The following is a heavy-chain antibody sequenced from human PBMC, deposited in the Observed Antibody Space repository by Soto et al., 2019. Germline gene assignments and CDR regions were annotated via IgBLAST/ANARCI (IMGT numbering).Heavy chain of an antibody. Sequence: QVQLVESGGGVVQPGRSLRLSCAASGFTFSSNGMHWVRQAPGKGLVWVSVISSDGSNKYYADSVKGRFTISRDNSKNTLDLQMNSLSAEDTAVYYCAKQPDWSTVTTVLDAFDIWGQGTMVTVSS. CDR3: AKQPDWSTVTTVLDAFDI. J-gene: IGHJ3*02. CDR1: GFTFSSNG. CDR2: ISSDGSNK. D-gene: IGHD4-17*01. V-gene: IGHV3-30*18.